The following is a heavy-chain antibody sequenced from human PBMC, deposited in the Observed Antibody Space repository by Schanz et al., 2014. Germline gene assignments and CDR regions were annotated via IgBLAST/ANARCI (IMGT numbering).Heavy chain of an antibody. CDR3: AKSERLPYYGAGSGFDY. J-gene: IGHJ4*02. V-gene: IGHV3-23*04. D-gene: IGHD3-22*01. CDR2: ISFSGNTI. CDR1: GLIFSTYT. Sequence: EVQLVDSGGGLVRPGGSLRLSCTTSGLIFSTYTLNWVRQAPGKGLEWISYISFSGNTIYYADSVKGRFAISRDNLKNTVYLQMKSLRAADAAVYYCAKSERLPYYGAGSGFDYWGQGTLXAVSS.